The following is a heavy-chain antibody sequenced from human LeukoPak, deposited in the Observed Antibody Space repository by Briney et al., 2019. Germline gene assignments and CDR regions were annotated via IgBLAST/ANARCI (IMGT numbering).Heavy chain of an antibody. Sequence: SETLSLTCAVYGGSFSGYYWSWIRQPPGKGLEWIGEINHSGSTNYNPSLKSRVTISVDTSKNQFSLKLSSVTTADTAVYYCARDMTDWWFDPWGQGTLVTVSS. CDR1: GGSFSGYY. D-gene: IGHD3-9*01. CDR3: ARDMTDWWFDP. J-gene: IGHJ5*02. V-gene: IGHV4-34*01. CDR2: INHSGST.